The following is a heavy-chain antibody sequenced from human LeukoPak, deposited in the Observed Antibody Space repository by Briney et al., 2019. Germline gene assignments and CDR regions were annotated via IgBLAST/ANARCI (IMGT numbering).Heavy chain of an antibody. CDR3: APMKAGGK. CDR2: ISSSGGST. Sequence: PGGSLRLSCAASGFTFSNYVMSWVRQAPGKGLEWVSGISSSGGSTYYADSRTGRFTVSRDNSKNMLFLQMNSLRVEDTAVYHYAPMKAGGKWGQGALVIVSS. CDR1: GFTFSNYV. J-gene: IGHJ4*02. D-gene: IGHD1-14*01. V-gene: IGHV3-23*01.